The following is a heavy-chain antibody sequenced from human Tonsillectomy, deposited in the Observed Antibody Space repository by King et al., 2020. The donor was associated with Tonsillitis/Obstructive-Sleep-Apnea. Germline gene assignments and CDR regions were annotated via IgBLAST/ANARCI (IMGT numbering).Heavy chain of an antibody. CDR2: SRPNNGDT. Sequence: QLVQSGAEVKKPGASVKVSCKASGYTFTSYDITWVRQAPGQGLEWMGWSRPNNGDTNYAQKLQGRVTMTSDTSTSTAYMELRSLRSDDTAGYYCARDYYDSSGYYHGYFQHWGQGTLVTVS. D-gene: IGHD3-22*01. V-gene: IGHV1-18*01. CDR1: GYTFTSYD. CDR3: ARDYYDSSGYYHGYFQH. J-gene: IGHJ1*01.